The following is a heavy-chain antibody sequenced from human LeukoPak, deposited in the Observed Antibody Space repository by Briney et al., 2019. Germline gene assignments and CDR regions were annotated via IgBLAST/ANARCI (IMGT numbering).Heavy chain of an antibody. CDR3: ARDQHTAMVTGFDP. D-gene: IGHD5-18*01. J-gene: IGHJ5*02. CDR2: MNPNSGNT. Sequence: GASVKVSCKASGYTFTSYDINWVRQATGQGLGWMGWMNPNSGNTGYAQKFQGRVTMTRNTPISTAYMELSSLRSEDTAVYYCARDQHTAMVTGFDPWGQGTLVTVSS. CDR1: GYTFTSYD. V-gene: IGHV1-8*01.